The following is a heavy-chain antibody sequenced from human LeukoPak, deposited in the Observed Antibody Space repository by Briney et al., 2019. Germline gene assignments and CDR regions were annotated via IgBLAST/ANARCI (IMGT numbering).Heavy chain of an antibody. J-gene: IGHJ6*03. CDR2: ISYDGSNK. CDR3: AKGKDYYYYYYMDV. V-gene: IGHV3-30*18. Sequence: PGRSLRLSCAASGFTFGSYGMHWVRQAPGKGLEWVAVISYDGSNKYYADSVKGRFTISRDNSKNTLYLQMNSLRADDTAVYYCAKGKDYYYYYYMDVWGKGTTVTVSS. CDR1: GFTFGSYG.